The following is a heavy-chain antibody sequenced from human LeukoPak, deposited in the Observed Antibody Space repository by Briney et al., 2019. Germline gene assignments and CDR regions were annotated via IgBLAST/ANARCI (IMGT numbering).Heavy chain of an antibody. V-gene: IGHV1-69*04. CDR3: ARDLRGRTSLYY. D-gene: IGHD2-2*01. CDR1: GGTFSSYA. Sequence: ASVKVSCKASGGTFSSYATSWVRQAPGQGLEWMGRIIPILGIANYAQKFQGRVTITADKSTSTAYMELSSLRSEDTAVYYCARDLRGRTSLYYWGQGTLVTVSS. CDR2: IIPILGIA. J-gene: IGHJ4*02.